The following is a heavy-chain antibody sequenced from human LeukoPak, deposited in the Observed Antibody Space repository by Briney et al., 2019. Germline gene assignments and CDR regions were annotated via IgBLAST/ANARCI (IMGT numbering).Heavy chain of an antibody. CDR3: ARVLRTGHRSCFDY. CDR2: IYRGGTT. Sequence: SETLSLTCAVSGGSISSNDWWSWVRQPPGRGLEWIGEIYRGGTTNYNPSLKSRVTISIDKSKNQFSLKVNSVTAADTAVYYCARVLRTGHRSCFDYWGRGTLVTVSS. J-gene: IGHJ4*02. CDR1: GGSISSNDW. D-gene: IGHD3/OR15-3a*01. V-gene: IGHV4-4*02.